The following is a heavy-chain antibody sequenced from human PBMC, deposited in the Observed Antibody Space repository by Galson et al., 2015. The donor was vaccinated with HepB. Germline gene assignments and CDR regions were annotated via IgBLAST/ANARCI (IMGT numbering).Heavy chain of an antibody. CDR3: ARDYPPAAGHYFDY. D-gene: IGHD6-13*01. CDR1: RFTFSSYW. J-gene: IGHJ4*02. V-gene: IGHV3-7*03. Sequence: SLRLSCAASRFTFSSYWMSWVRQAPGKGLEWVANIKQDGSEKYYVDSVKGRFTISRDNAKNSLYLQMNSLRAEDTAVYYCARDYPPAAGHYFDYWGQGTLVTVSS. CDR2: IKQDGSEK.